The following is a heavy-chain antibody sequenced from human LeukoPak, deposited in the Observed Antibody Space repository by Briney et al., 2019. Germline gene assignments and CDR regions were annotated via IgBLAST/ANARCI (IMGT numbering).Heavy chain of an antibody. D-gene: IGHD3-9*01. CDR1: GGSFGGYY. Sequence: SETLSLTCAVYGGSFGGYYWSWIREPPGKGLEWIGEINHSGSTNYNPSLKSRVTISVDTSKNQFSLKLSSVTAADTAVYYCARPLHRLAPMDVWGKGTTVTISS. CDR3: ARPLHRLAPMDV. CDR2: INHSGST. V-gene: IGHV4-34*01. J-gene: IGHJ6*04.